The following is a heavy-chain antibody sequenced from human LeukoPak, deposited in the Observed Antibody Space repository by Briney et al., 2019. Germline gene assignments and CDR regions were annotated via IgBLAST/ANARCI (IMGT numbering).Heavy chain of an antibody. CDR1: GGSIGSGSYN. Sequence: SETLSLTSTVSGGSIGSGSYNWVWIRQAPGKGLEWIGNIYSSGSTYYNPSLKSRVSISVDSSRNQFSLKVSSVTAADTAVYYCSRRRGGTGWYDYWGQGTLVTVSP. CDR2: IYSSGST. J-gene: IGHJ4*02. CDR3: SRRRGGTGWYDY. V-gene: IGHV4-39*01. D-gene: IGHD6-19*01.